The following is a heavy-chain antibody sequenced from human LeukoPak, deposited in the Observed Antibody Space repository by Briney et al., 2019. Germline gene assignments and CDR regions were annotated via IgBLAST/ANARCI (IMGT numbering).Heavy chain of an antibody. J-gene: IGHJ6*03. CDR3: ARHPAIAIDYYYMDV. D-gene: IGHD5-18*01. CDR1: GYSFTSYW. Sequence: GESLKISCKGSGYSFTSYWIGWVRQMPGKGLGWMGIIYPGDSDTRYSPSFQGQVTISADKSISTAYLQWSSLKASDTAMYYCARHPAIAIDYYYMDVWGKGTAVTVSS. V-gene: IGHV5-51*01. CDR2: IYPGDSDT.